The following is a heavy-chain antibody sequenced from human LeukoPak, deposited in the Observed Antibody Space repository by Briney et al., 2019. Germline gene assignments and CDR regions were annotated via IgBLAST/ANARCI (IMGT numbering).Heavy chain of an antibody. J-gene: IGHJ6*03. D-gene: IGHD3-3*01. CDR3: ARLSTYYDFWSGHYYYYYMDV. CDR1: GYSFTSYW. CDR2: IYPGDSDT. Sequence: GESLKISCKGSGYSFTSYWIGWVRQMPGKGLEWMGIIYPGDSDTRYSPYFQGQVTISADKSISTAYLQWSSLKASDTAMYYCARLSTYYDFWSGHYYYYYMDVWGKGTTVTVSS. V-gene: IGHV5-51*01.